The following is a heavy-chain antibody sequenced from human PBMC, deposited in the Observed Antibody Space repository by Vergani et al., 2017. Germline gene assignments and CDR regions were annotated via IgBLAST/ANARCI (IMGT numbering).Heavy chain of an antibody. CDR3: DRAVGRSSPDSRCAFDI. CDR1: GYTFTSYG. CDR2: ISAYNGDQ. D-gene: IGHD3/OR15-3a*01. J-gene: IGHJ3*02. Sequence: QVQLVQSGAEVKKPGASVKVSCKASGYTFTSYGISWVRQAPGQGLERMGWISAYNGDQSKEQKLQGRGTMTTGSATSTAYLELRRLRSDDTAVYYCDRAVGRSSPDSRCAFDIWGQGTMVTVSS. V-gene: IGHV1-18*01.